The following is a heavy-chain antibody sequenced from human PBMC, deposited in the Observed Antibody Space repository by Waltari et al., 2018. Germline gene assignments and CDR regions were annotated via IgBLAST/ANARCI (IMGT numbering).Heavy chain of an antibody. D-gene: IGHD3-3*01. J-gene: IGHJ3*02. Sequence: QVQLQESGPGLVTPSQTLSLTCTVTGGSISSGGSYWSWLRQHPGKGLEWIGYIYYSGSTYYNPSLKSLVTISVDTSKNQFSLKLSSVTAADTAVYYCAREVRFSRSAFDIWGQGTMVTVSS. V-gene: IGHV4-31*01. CDR1: GGSISSGGSY. CDR3: AREVRFSRSAFDI. CDR2: IYYSGST.